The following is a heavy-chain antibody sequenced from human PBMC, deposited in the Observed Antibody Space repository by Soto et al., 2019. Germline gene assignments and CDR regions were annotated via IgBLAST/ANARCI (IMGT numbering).Heavy chain of an antibody. V-gene: IGHV3-23*01. CDR2: ITGSGGST. J-gene: IGHJ6*03. D-gene: IGHD2-2*01. Sequence: PGGYLSLSCAACGFTFSISAVSWVRQAPGKGPEWESAITGSGGSTYYAGSVKGRFTISRDNSKITRYLQMNSLRAEDTAIYYCAKDGLVVVPTALYDYCYYMDVWGKGTTVTVSS. CDR3: AKDGLVVVPTALYDYCYYMDV. CDR1: GFTFSISA.